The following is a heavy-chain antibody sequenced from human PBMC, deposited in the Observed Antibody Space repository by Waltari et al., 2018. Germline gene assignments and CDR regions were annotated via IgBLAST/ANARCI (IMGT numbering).Heavy chain of an antibody. V-gene: IGHV3-74*01. J-gene: IGHJ2*01. CDR3: VRDYLYFDL. D-gene: IGHD2-21*01. Sequence: EQLVQSGGALARRGGSLLLPCAASGFTFSNHWMHWVRQAPGKGLEWVSRVDNTGSTQDYADSVKGRFTMSRNNAANEVYLHMNSLRDEDTAVYFCVRDYLYFDLWGRGTLVSVSS. CDR2: VDNTGSTQ. CDR1: GFTFSNHW.